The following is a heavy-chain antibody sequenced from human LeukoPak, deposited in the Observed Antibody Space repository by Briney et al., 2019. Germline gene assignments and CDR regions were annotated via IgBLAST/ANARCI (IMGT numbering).Heavy chain of an antibody. CDR3: ANHPGGSFDY. D-gene: IGHD3-16*01. CDR2: ISDSGGST. CDR1: GFTFSSYA. Sequence: SGGSLKLSCAASGFTFSSYAMTWVRQAPGKGLEWVSAISDSGGSTYYADSVKGRFTIFRDNSKDILYLYMSSLRAEDTAMYYCANHPGGSFDYWGQGTLVAVSS. V-gene: IGHV3-23*01. J-gene: IGHJ4*02.